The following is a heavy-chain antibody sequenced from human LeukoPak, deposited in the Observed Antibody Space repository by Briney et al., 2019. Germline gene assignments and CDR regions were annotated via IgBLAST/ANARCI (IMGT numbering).Heavy chain of an antibody. J-gene: IGHJ4*02. CDR3: ATGRDSYCSGGSCYDC. Sequence: ASVKVSCKASGYTFTGYYMHWVRQAPGKGLEWMGGFDPEDGETIYAQKFQGRVTMTEDTSTDTAYMELSSLRSEDTAVYYCATGRDSYCSGGSCYDCWGQGTLVTVSS. V-gene: IGHV1-24*01. D-gene: IGHD2-15*01. CDR2: FDPEDGET. CDR1: GYTFTGYY.